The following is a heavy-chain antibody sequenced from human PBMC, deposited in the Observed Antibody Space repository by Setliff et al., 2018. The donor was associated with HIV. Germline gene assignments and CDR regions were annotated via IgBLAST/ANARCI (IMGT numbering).Heavy chain of an antibody. CDR2: IYYSTTAYYSWSA. D-gene: IGHD3-22*01. Sequence: SETLSLTCAVSGGSISSSNSYWGWIRQPPGKGLEWTGTIYYSTTAYYSWSANYTPSLKSRVTISLDTSKSQFSLKLSSVTAADTAMYYCARVLDYYDSSPYYFDYWGQGTLVTVSS. V-gene: IGHV4-39*07. CDR1: GGSISSSNSY. J-gene: IGHJ4*02. CDR3: ARVLDYYDSSPYYFDY.